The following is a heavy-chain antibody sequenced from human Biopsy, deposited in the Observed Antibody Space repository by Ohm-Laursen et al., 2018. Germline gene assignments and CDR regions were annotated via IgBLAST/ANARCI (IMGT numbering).Heavy chain of an antibody. CDR1: GDSVTKYY. D-gene: IGHD6-6*01. CDR2: IYCSVMT. CDR3: ARDSRRTAREGGMDV. J-gene: IGHJ6*02. Sequence: SETLSLTCTVSGDSVTKYYWSWIRQPPGKGLEWIGHIYCSVMTNYNPSLQSRVSISVDTSRNQVSLTLSSVTAADTAVYYCARDSRRTAREGGMDVWGQGTTVTVSS. V-gene: IGHV4-59*02.